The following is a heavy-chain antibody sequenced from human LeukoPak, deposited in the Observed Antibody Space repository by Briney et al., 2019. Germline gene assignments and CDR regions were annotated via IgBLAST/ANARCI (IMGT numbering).Heavy chain of an antibody. CDR1: GGSISSGSYY. CDR3: ARSDFWSGYRFDY. D-gene: IGHD3-3*01. Sequence: SETLSLTCTVSGGSISSGSYYWSWIRQPAGKGLEWIGRIYTSGSTNYNPSLKSRVTMSVDTSKNQFSLKLSSVTAADTAVYYCARSDFWSGYRFDYWGQGTLVTVSS. CDR2: IYTSGST. V-gene: IGHV4-61*02. J-gene: IGHJ4*02.